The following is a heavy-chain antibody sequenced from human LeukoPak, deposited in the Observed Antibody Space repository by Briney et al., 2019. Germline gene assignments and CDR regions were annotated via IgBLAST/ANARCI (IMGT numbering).Heavy chain of an antibody. CDR3: VRSGLVGGAFDY. CDR1: GGSISSGRYY. V-gene: IGHV4-39*01. Sequence: SETLSPTCTVSGGSISSGRYYSGSIRHPPGKGLEWIGSIYYSGSTYNNPSIKRRVTISVDTSKNQFSLELTSVTAAYTAVYFCVRSGLVGGAFDYWGQGTLVTV. CDR2: IYYSGST. D-gene: IGHD1-26*01. J-gene: IGHJ4*02.